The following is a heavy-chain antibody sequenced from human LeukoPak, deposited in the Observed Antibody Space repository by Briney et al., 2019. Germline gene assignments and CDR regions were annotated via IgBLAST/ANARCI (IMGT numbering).Heavy chain of an antibody. Sequence: KTSETLSLTCTVSGGSIHSYYWSWIRQPAGKGLEWIGRIYSSGSTNYNPSLKSRVSMSVDTSKNQFSLKLTSVTAADTAVYYCARGGKATVVTMWGRGSLVTVSS. CDR3: ARGGKATVVTM. V-gene: IGHV4-4*07. CDR2: IYSSGST. D-gene: IGHD4-23*01. CDR1: GGSIHSYY. J-gene: IGHJ4*02.